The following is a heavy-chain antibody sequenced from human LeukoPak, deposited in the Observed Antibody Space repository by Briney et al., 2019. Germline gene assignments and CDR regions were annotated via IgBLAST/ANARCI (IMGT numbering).Heavy chain of an antibody. D-gene: IGHD6-19*01. V-gene: IGHV3-7*01. CDR2: IKQDGSEK. Sequence: GGSLRLSCAASGFTFSSYWMSWVRQAPGKGLEWVANIKQDGSEKYYVDSVKGRFTMSRDNAKNSLYLQMNSLRAEDTTVYYCARPHSSGWYAPFDYWGQGTLVTVSS. CDR1: GFTFSSYW. J-gene: IGHJ4*02. CDR3: ARPHSSGWYAPFDY.